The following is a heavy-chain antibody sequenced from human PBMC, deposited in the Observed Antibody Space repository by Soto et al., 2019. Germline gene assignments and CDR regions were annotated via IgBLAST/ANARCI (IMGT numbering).Heavy chain of an antibody. Sequence: PGGSLRLSCAASGFIFSTYNMNWVRQAPGKGLEWISYITSSSSTIYYADSVKGRFTISRDNAKNSLYLQMNSLRAEDTAVYYCAKLTTTTPGIWGQGTMVTVSS. D-gene: IGHD4-4*01. CDR3: AKLTTTTPGI. CDR2: ITSSSSTI. CDR1: GFIFSTYN. J-gene: IGHJ3*02. V-gene: IGHV3-48*01.